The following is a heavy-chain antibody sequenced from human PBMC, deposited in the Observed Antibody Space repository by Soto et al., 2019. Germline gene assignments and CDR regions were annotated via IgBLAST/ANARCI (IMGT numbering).Heavy chain of an antibody. D-gene: IGHD4-17*01. V-gene: IGHV2-5*02. CDR1: GFSLSTSGVG. J-gene: IGHJ4*02. CDR3: AHRQRTVYFDY. Sequence: SGPTLVNPTHTLTLTCTFSGFSLSTSGVGVGWIHQPPGKALEWLALIYWDDDKRYSPSLKSRLTITEDTSKNQVVLTMTNMDPVDTAPSYCAHRQRTVYFDYWGQGTLVTGSS. CDR2: IYWDDDK.